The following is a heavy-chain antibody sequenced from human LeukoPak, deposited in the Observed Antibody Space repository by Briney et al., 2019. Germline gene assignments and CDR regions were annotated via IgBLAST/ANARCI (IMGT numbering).Heavy chain of an antibody. Sequence: PSETLSLTCTVSGGSVSSSSSYWGWIRQPPGKGLEWIGSIYYSGSTYYNPSLKSRVTISVDTSKNQFSLKLSSVTAADTAVYYCARDRGAMGNWFDPWGQGTLVTVSS. D-gene: IGHD5-18*01. V-gene: IGHV4-39*07. J-gene: IGHJ5*02. CDR1: GGSVSSSSSY. CDR3: ARDRGAMGNWFDP. CDR2: IYYSGST.